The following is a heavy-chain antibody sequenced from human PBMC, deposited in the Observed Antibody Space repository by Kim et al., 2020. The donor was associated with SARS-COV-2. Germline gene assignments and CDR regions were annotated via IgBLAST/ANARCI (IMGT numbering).Heavy chain of an antibody. Sequence: YYTGSVRGRFNISRKNAKNSLYLQMDSLTAGDTAVYYCAGRRGYGYGLDYWGQGTLVTVSS. D-gene: IGHD5-18*01. V-gene: IGHV3-13*01. J-gene: IGHJ4*02. CDR3: AGRRGYGYGLDY.